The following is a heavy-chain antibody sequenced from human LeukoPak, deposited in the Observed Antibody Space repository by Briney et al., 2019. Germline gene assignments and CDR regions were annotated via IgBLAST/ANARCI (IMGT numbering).Heavy chain of an antibody. CDR2: IFYSGNT. CDR3: ARRSSGGGLFDY. V-gene: IGHV4-39*02. Sequence: PSETLSLTCTVSGGSISSSSYYWGWIRQPPGKGLEWIGSIFYSGNTYYNASLKSRVTISVDTSKNYFSLKLSSVTSADTAVYYCARRSSGGGLFDYWGQGTLVTVSS. D-gene: IGHD6-19*01. CDR1: GGSISSSSYY. J-gene: IGHJ4*02.